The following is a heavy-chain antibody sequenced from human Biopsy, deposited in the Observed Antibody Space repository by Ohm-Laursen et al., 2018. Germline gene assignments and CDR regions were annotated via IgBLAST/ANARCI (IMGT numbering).Heavy chain of an antibody. J-gene: IGHJ4*02. CDR1: GFNLSAFA. V-gene: IGHV3-73*01. Sequence: SLRLSCAASGFNLSAFALHWVRQASGRGLAWVGRIKKKSNNDATAYAESMKGRFSIFRDDSKSTSFLQMYSLKIEDTAVYFCTRSAGYGYDDWGQGILVTVSS. CDR2: IKKKSNNDAT. D-gene: IGHD5-12*01. CDR3: TRSAGYGYDD.